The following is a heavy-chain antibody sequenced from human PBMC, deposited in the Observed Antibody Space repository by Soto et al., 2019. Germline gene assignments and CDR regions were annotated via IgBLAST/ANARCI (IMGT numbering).Heavy chain of an antibody. J-gene: IGHJ6*02. V-gene: IGHV4-34*01. CDR1: GGSFSGYY. CDR3: ARVSLETYYDILTGYYRRLHYYYGMDV. CDR2: INHSGST. D-gene: IGHD3-9*01. Sequence: SETLSLSCAVYGGSFSGYYWSWSRQPPGKGLEWIGEINHSGSTNYNPSLKRRVTISVDTSKNQFSLKLSSVTAADTAVYYCARVSLETYYDILTGYYRRLHYYYGMDVWGQGTTVTVSS.